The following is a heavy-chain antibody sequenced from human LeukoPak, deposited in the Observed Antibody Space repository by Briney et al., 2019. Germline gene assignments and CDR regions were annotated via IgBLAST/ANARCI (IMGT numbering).Heavy chain of an antibody. V-gene: IGHV1-69*04. J-gene: IGHJ4*02. CDR3: ARVTFGAYDY. D-gene: IGHD1-26*01. CDR2: IIPILGIA. Sequence: GASVKVSFKASGGTFSSYAISWVRQAPGQGLEWMGRIIPILGIANYAQKFQGRVTITADKSTSTAYMELSSLRPEDTAVYYCARVTFGAYDYWGQGTLVTVSS. CDR1: GGTFSSYA.